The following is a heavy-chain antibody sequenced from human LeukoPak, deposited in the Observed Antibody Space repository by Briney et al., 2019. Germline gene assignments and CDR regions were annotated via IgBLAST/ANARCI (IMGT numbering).Heavy chain of an antibody. J-gene: IGHJ4*02. Sequence: GGSLRLSCVASGFTFGKYWMSWVRQAPGKGLEWVANIKLDGSEKNYVDSVKGRFTISRDNTKNSLYLQVNSLRAEDTAVFYCARDQYDTWSRRGNFDSWGQGTLVIVSS. V-gene: IGHV3-7*03. D-gene: IGHD3-3*01. CDR3: ARDQYDTWSRRGNFDS. CDR2: IKLDGSEK. CDR1: GFTFGKYW.